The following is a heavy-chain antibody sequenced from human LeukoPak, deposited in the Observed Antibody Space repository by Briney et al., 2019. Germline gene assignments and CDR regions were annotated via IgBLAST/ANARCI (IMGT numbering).Heavy chain of an antibody. CDR1: EFAFSTYN. CDR3: ARVAAGYSVNYFDY. D-gene: IGHD4-23*01. CDR2: ISTGSSTT. V-gene: IGHV3-48*02. J-gene: IGHJ4*02. Sequence: GGSLRLSCAASEFAFSTYNMNWVRQAPGKGLEWVSYISTGSSTTYYADSVKGRFTISRDNVENSLYLQMNSLRYEDTAVYYCARVAAGYSVNYFDYWGQGTLVTVSS.